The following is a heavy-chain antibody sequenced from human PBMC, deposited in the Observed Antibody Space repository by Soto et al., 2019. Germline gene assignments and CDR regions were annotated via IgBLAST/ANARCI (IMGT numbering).Heavy chain of an antibody. CDR2: IYYSGST. CDR1: GDSISSGGYY. CDR3: ARDTGMIL. J-gene: IGHJ4*02. D-gene: IGHD3-16*01. V-gene: IGHV4-31*03. Sequence: SETLSLTCTVSGDSISSGGYYWSCLRQHAGKRLEWIGYIYYSGSTYYHPSLKSRVTISVDTSKNQFSLKLSSVTAADTAVYYCARDTGMILWGQGTLVTVSS.